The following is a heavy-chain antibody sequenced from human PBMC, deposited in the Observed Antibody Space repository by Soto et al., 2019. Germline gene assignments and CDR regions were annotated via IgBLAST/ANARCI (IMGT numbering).Heavy chain of an antibody. V-gene: IGHV3-53*04. CDR1: GFTVSSNY. Sequence: PGGSLRLSCAASGFTVSSNYMSWVRQAPGKGLEWVSVIYSGGSTYYADSVKGRFTISRHNSKNTLYLQMNSLRAEDTAVYYCTSHTTYYDFWSGPSAYYCYYMDIWGKGTTVTVSS. J-gene: IGHJ6*03. D-gene: IGHD3-3*01. CDR2: IYSGGST. CDR3: TSHTTYYDFWSGPSAYYCYYMDI.